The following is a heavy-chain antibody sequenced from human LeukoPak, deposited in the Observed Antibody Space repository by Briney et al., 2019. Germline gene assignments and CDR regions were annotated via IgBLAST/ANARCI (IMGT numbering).Heavy chain of an antibody. CDR1: GGSISSGSYY. J-gene: IGHJ3*02. V-gene: IGHV4-61*02. CDR2: IYTSGST. CDR3: ARGQMPDAFDI. D-gene: IGHD2-2*01. Sequence: PSQTLSLTCTVSGGSISSGSYYWSWIRQPAGKGLEWIGRIYTSGSTNYNPSLKSRVTISVDTSKNQFSLKLSSVTAADTAVYYCARGQMPDAFDIWGQGTMVTVSS.